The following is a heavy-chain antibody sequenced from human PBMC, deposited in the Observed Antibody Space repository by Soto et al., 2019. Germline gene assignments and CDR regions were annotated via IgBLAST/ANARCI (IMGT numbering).Heavy chain of an antibody. CDR3: AVSDTVVTGNAFDI. CDR1: GGTFSSYA. CDR2: IIPIFGTA. J-gene: IGHJ3*02. V-gene: IGHV1-69*12. D-gene: IGHD2-15*01. Sequence: QVQLVQSGAEVKKPGSSVKVSCKASGGTFSSYAISWVRQAPGQGLEWMGGIIPIFGTANYAQKFQGRVTITADESTSTAYMELSSLRSEDTVVYYCAVSDTVVTGNAFDIWGQGTMVTVSS.